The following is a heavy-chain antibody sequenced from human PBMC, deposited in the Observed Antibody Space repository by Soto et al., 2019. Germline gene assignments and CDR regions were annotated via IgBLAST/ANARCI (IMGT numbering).Heavy chain of an antibody. D-gene: IGHD3-10*01. Sequence: SETLSLTCTVSGGSISSGDYYWSWIRQPPGKGLEWIGYIYYSGSTYYNPSLKSRVTISVDTSKNQFSLKLSSVTAADTAVYYCARMYYGSGSYLLDYWGQGTLVTVS. CDR1: GGSISSGDYY. V-gene: IGHV4-30-4*01. CDR2: IYYSGST. J-gene: IGHJ4*02. CDR3: ARMYYGSGSYLLDY.